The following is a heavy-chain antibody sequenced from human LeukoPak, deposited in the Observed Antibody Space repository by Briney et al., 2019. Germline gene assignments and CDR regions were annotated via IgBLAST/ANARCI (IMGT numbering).Heavy chain of an antibody. CDR1: GYTFTTYY. V-gene: IGHV1-46*01. D-gene: IGHD3-9*01. CDR3: ARSMRSIRYFDWLSSYFDY. J-gene: IGHJ4*02. Sequence: ASVKVSCKASGYTFTTYYMHWVRQAPGQGLEWMGIINPSGGSTSYAQKFQGRVTLTRDMSTSTVYMELSSLRSEDTAVYYCARSMRSIRYFDWLSSYFDYWGQGTLVTISS. CDR2: INPSGGST.